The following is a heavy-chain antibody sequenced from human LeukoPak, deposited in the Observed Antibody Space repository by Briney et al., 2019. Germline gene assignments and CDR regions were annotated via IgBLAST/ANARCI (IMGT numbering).Heavy chain of an antibody. CDR1: GFTFSSYS. CDR2: ISSSSSYI. CDR3: AKDQGSGAFDI. V-gene: IGHV3-21*04. J-gene: IGHJ3*02. Sequence: GGSLRLSCAASGFTFSSYSMNWVRQAPGKGLEWVSSISSSSSYIYYADSVKGRFTISRDNSKNTLYLQMNSLRAEDTAVYYCAKDQGSGAFDIWGQGTMVTVSS.